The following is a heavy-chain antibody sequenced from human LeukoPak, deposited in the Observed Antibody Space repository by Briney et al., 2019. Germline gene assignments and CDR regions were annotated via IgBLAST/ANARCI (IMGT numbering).Heavy chain of an antibody. D-gene: IGHD4-23*01. V-gene: IGHV3-15*01. CDR3: TTNSPHGPSYYGMDL. CDR1: GFTFSDAW. CDR2: IKSYFDGETA. J-gene: IGHJ6*04. Sequence: GGSLRLSCAASGFTFSDAWMSWVRQAPGKGLEWVGRIKSYFDGETADYAAPVKGRFTIPRDDSKNTLYLQMNSLKTEDTAVYFCTTNSPHGPSYYGMDLWGKGTTVTVSS.